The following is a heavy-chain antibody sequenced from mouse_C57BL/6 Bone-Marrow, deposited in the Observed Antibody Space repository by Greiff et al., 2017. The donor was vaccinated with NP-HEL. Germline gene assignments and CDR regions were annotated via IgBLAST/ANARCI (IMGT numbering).Heavy chain of an antibody. D-gene: IGHD1-1*01. CDR1: GYTFTSYW. Sequence: VKQSCKASGYTFTSYWMHWVKQRPGRGLEWIGRIDPNSGGTKYNEKFKSKATLTVDKPSSTAYMQLSSLTSEDSAVYYCARSTVVARNYFDYWGQGTTLTVSS. V-gene: IGHV1-72*01. J-gene: IGHJ2*01. CDR2: IDPNSGGT. CDR3: ARSTVVARNYFDY.